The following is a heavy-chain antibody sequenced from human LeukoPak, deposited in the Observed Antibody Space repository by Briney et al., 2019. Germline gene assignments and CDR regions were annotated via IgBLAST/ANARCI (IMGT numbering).Heavy chain of an antibody. CDR3: ARDGYGSGKGYFDY. V-gene: IGHV1-18*01. CDR2: ISAYDGNT. Sequence: ASVKVSCKASGYTFTSYGISWVRQAPGQGLEWMGWISAYDGNTASAQKFQGRVTMTTDTSTSTAYMELRSLRPDDTAVYYCARDGYGSGKGYFDYWGQGTLVTVSS. CDR1: GYTFTSYG. D-gene: IGHD3-10*01. J-gene: IGHJ4*02.